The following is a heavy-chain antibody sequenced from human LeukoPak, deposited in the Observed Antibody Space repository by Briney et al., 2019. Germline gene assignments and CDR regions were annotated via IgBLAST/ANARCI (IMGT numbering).Heavy chain of an antibody. J-gene: IGHJ4*02. CDR3: ARVIDVAAAGYFDS. CDR1: GGSFSGYY. V-gene: IGHV4-34*01. CDR2: INHSGST. D-gene: IGHD6-13*01. Sequence: RSETLSLTCAVYGGSFSGYYWSWIRQPPGMGLEWIGEINHSGSTNYNPSLKSRVTISVDTSMNQFSLKLSSVTAADTALYYCARVIDVAAAGYFDSWGQGTQVTVSS.